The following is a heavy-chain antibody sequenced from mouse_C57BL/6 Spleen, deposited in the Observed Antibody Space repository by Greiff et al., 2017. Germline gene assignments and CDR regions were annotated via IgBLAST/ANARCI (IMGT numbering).Heavy chain of an antibody. Sequence: EVQLMESGGGLVQPGGSMKLSCVASGFTFSNYWMNWVRQSPEKGLEWVAQIRLKSDNYATHYAESVKGRVTISRDDSKSSVYLQMNNLRAEDTGIYYCTGDDYYYAMDYWGQGTSVTVSS. J-gene: IGHJ4*01. V-gene: IGHV6-3*01. CDR1: GFTFSNYW. CDR2: IRLKSDNYAT. CDR3: TGDDYYYAMDY. D-gene: IGHD2-4*01.